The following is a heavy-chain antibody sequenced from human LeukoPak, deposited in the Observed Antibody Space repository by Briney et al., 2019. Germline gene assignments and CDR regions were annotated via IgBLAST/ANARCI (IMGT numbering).Heavy chain of an antibody. Sequence: GGSLRLSCAASGFTVSSNYMSWVRQAPGEGLEWVSVIYTGGTTYYADSVKGRFTISRHNSKNTVYLQMNSLRAEDTAVYYCARGGGPFPLDSWGQGALVTVSS. D-gene: IGHD3-16*01. CDR1: GFTVSSNY. CDR3: ARGGGPFPLDS. V-gene: IGHV3-53*04. CDR2: IYTGGTT. J-gene: IGHJ4*02.